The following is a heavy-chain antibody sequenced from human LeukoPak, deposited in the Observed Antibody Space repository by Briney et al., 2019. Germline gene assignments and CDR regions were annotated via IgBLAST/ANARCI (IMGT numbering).Heavy chain of an antibody. V-gene: IGHV4-59*01. CDR1: GGSISSYY. CDR3: ARDRIPGEFDY. CDR2: IYYSGST. Sequence: SETLSLTCTVSGGSISSYYWSWIRQPPGKGLEWIGYIYYSGSTNYNLSLKSRVTISVDTSKNQFSLKLSSVTAADTAVYYCARDRIPGEFDYWGQGTLVTVSS. D-gene: IGHD7-27*01. J-gene: IGHJ4*02.